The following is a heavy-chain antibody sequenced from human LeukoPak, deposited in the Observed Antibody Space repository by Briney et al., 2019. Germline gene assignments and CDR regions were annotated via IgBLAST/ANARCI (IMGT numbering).Heavy chain of an antibody. V-gene: IGHV4-61*05. CDR1: GGSISSSSYY. CDR2: IYYSGST. CDR3: ARSPFPYYYDSSGYPTEYFQH. D-gene: IGHD3-22*01. J-gene: IGHJ1*01. Sequence: SETLSLTCTVPGGSISSSSYYWGWIRQPPGKGLEWIGYIYYSGSTNYNPSLKSRVTISVDTSKNQFSLKLSSVTAADTAVYYCARSPFPYYYDSSGYPTEYFQHWGQGTLVTVSS.